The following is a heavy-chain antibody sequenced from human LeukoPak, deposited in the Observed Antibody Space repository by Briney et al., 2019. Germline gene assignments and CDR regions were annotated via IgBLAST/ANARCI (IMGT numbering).Heavy chain of an antibody. D-gene: IGHD2-2*02. CDR1: GGTFSSYA. Sequence: ASVKVSCKASGGTFSSYAISWVRQAPGQGLEWMGGIIPIFGTANYAQKFQGRVTITADESTSTAYMELSSLRSEDTAVYYCARVVVVPAAIRGLYNWFDPWGQGTLVTVSS. J-gene: IGHJ5*02. CDR3: ARVVVVPAAIRGLYNWFDP. V-gene: IGHV1-69*01. CDR2: IIPIFGTA.